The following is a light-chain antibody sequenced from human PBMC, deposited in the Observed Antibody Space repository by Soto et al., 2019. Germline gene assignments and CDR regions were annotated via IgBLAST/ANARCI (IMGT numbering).Light chain of an antibody. CDR3: QQRDIWPPLT. Sequence: VLTQSPATLTLSPGERATLFCKASQSVGIYMGWFQQKPGQAPRVLIYDATNRAGGVPARFSGSGSGTDFTLTINSLEAEDPAVYYCQQRDIWPPLTFGGGTTLEI. J-gene: IGKJ4*01. V-gene: IGKV3-11*01. CDR2: DAT. CDR1: QSVGIY.